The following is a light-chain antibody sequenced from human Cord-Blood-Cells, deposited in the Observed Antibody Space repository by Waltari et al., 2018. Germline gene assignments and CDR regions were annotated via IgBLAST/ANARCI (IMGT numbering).Light chain of an antibody. CDR3: QQYYSTPLT. Sequence: IVMTQTPPSLAVSLGEWQTINCNSRQSVLYSSNNKNYLAWYQQKPGQPPKLLIYWASTRESGVPDRFSGSGSGTDFTLTISSLQAEDVAVYYCQQYYSTPLTFGGGTKVEIK. CDR2: WAS. CDR1: QSVLYSSNNKNY. V-gene: IGKV4-1*01. J-gene: IGKJ4*01.